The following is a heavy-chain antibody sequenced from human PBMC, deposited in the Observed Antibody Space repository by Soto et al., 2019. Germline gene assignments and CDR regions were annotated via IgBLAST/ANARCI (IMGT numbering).Heavy chain of an antibody. D-gene: IGHD2-21*01. CDR2: IDPSDSYT. J-gene: IGHJ3*02. Sequence: GESLKISCKGSGYSFTSYWITWVRQMPGKGLEWMGRIDPSDSYTNYSPSFQGRVTISADKSISTAYLQWNSLKASDTAMYYCDRRHKSINLDIWGQGTMVTVS. V-gene: IGHV5-10-1*01. CDR1: GYSFTSYW. CDR3: DRRHKSINLDI.